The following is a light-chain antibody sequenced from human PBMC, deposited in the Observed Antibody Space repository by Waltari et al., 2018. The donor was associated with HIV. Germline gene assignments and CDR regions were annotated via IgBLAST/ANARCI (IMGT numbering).Light chain of an antibody. V-gene: IGLV1-51*01. CDR3: GGWDASLGVL. CDR2: DDN. J-gene: IGLJ3*02. Sequence: QSVLTQPPSVSAAPGQRVTISCSGSNSNLGNHYVSWYQQFPGTAPKLLLFDDNKPPSGSPDRFSGSGSDTSATLVISGLQTGDEATYYCGGWDASLGVLFGGGTELTVL. CDR1: NSNLGNHY.